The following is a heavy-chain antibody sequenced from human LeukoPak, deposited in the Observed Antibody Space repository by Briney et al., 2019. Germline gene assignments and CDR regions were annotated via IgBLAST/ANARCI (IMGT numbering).Heavy chain of an antibody. Sequence: GGSLRLSCAASGFTFSSYSMNWVRQALGKGLEWVSSISSSSSYIYYADSVKGRFTISRDNAMNSLYLQMNSLRAEDTAVYYCARDTAMVPILDYWGQGTLVTVSS. CDR2: ISSSSSYI. CDR3: ARDTAMVPILDY. V-gene: IGHV3-21*01. CDR1: GFTFSSYS. D-gene: IGHD5-18*01. J-gene: IGHJ4*02.